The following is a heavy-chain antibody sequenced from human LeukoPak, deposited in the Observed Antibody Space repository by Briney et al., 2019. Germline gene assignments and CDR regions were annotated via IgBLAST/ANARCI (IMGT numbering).Heavy chain of an antibody. CDR1: GGSFSRYY. D-gene: IGHD5-24*01. Sequence: SETLSLTCAVYGGSFSRYYCSWIRQPPGKGLQWIGEINHSGTTKYNPSLKSRVTISVDTSKNQFSLKLSSVTAADMAVYYCAWFATTTNDVFDNWGQGTKVTVSS. CDR2: INHSGTT. CDR3: AWFATTTNDVFDN. J-gene: IGHJ3*02. V-gene: IGHV4-34*01.